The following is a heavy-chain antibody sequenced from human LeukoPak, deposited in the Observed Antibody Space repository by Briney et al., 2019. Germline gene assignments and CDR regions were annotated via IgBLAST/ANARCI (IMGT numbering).Heavy chain of an antibody. V-gene: IGHV3-53*01. J-gene: IGHJ4*02. CDR2: IYSGGST. CDR1: GFTVSSNY. CDR3: ARAYDILTGPDY. Sequence: GGSLRLSCAASGFTVSSNYMSWVRQAPGKGLEWVSVIYSGGSTYYADSVKGRFTISRDNSKNTLYLQMNSLRAEDTAVCYCARAYDILTGPDYWGQGTLVTVSS. D-gene: IGHD3-9*01.